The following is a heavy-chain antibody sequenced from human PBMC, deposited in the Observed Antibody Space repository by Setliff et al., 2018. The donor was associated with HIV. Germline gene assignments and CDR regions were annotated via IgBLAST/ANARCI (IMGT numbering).Heavy chain of an antibody. Sequence: LSLTCTVSGGSIRSGSYYWTWIRQPAGKGPEWIGHIYTSGSTNYNPSLKSRVTISVDTSKNQFYLKLSSVTAADTAVYYCARILLYDSSAYFVNAFDIWGQGTVVTVSS. V-gene: IGHV4-61*09. J-gene: IGHJ3*02. CDR2: IYTSGST. D-gene: IGHD3-22*01. CDR3: ARILLYDSSAYFVNAFDI. CDR1: GGSIRSGSYY.